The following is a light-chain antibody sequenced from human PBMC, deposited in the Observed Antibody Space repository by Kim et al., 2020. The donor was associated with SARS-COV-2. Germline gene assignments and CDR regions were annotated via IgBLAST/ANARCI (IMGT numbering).Light chain of an antibody. V-gene: IGLV3-19*01. CDR3: NSRDSSGNLVV. CDR1: SLRSYY. Sequence: SSELTQDPAVSVALGQTVRITCQGDSLRSYYASWYQQKPGQAPVLVIYGKNNRPSGIPDRFSGSSSGNTASLTITGAQAEDEADYYCNSRDSSGNLVVFGGGTQRTVL. J-gene: IGLJ2*01. CDR2: GKN.